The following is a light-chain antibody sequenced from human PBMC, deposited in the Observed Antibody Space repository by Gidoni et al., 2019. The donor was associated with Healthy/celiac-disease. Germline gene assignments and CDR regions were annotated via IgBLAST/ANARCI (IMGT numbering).Light chain of an antibody. CDR2: DVS. CDR3: CSYAGSHYV. CDR1: SSDVGGYNY. J-gene: IGLJ1*01. V-gene: IGLV2-11*01. Sequence: QSALTQPRSVSGSPGQSVTISCTGTSSDVGGYNYVSWYPQHPGKAPKLMIYDVSKRPSGVPDRFSGSKSGNTASLTISVLQAEDEADYYCCSYAGSHYVFGTGTKVTVL.